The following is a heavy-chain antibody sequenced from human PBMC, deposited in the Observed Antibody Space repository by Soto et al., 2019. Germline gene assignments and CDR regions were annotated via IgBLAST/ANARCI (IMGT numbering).Heavy chain of an antibody. V-gene: IGHV4-34*01. CDR3: ARDLYSSSPY. J-gene: IGHJ4*02. CDR1: GGSFSCYY. CDR2: INHSGST. D-gene: IGHD6-6*01. Sequence: QVQLQQWGAGLLKPSETLSLTCDVDGGSFSCYYWSWIRQPPGKGLEWIGEINHSGSTNYNPSLKSRVTIPVDTSKTQYSLKLSSVTAADTAVYYCARDLYSSSPYWGQGTLVTVSS.